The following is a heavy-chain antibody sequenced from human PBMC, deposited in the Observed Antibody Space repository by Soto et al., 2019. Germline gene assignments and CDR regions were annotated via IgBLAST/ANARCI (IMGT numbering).Heavy chain of an antibody. CDR1: GGSISSGDYY. CDR2: IYYSGST. D-gene: IGHD6-6*01. V-gene: IGHV4-30-4*01. J-gene: IGHJ5*02. CDR3: ARERPDGARLDP. Sequence: QVQLQESGPGLVKPSQTLSLTCTVSGGSISSGDYYWSWIRQPPGKGLEWIGYIYYSGSTHYNPSLKSRVTISVDTSKNHFSLKLSSVTAADTAVYYCARERPDGARLDPWGQGTLVTVSS.